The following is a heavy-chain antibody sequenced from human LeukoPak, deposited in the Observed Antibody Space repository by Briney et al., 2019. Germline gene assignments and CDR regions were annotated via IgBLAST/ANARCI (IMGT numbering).Heavy chain of an antibody. CDR3: ARDQLGDAVDI. V-gene: IGHV4-59*01. CDR1: GSSFSNYY. J-gene: IGHJ3*02. D-gene: IGHD3-16*01. CDR2: IFYSGDT. Sequence: SETLSLTCTVSGSSFSNYYWTWIRQPPGRGLEWIGYIFYSGDTNYNPSLKSRVTMSLDTSKNQFSLRLNSVTAADTAVYYCARDQLGDAVDIWGQGTMVTVSS.